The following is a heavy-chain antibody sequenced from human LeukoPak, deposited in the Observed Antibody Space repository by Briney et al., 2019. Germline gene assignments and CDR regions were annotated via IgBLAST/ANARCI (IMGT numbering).Heavy chain of an antibody. D-gene: IGHD3-22*01. CDR2: IYYSGST. Sequence: SETLSLTCTVSGGSISSSSHYWGWIRQLPGKGLEWIGYIYYSGSTYYNPSLKSRVTISVDTSKNQFSLKLSSVTAADTAVYYCARVGSSGYYYSAFDIWGQGTMVTVSS. J-gene: IGHJ3*02. CDR1: GGSISSSSHY. V-gene: IGHV4-30-4*08. CDR3: ARVGSSGYYYSAFDI.